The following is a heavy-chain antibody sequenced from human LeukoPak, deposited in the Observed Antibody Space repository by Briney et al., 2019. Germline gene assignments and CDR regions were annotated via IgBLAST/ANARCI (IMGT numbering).Heavy chain of an antibody. CDR3: AGDPPYCGGDCYSSFDY. CDR2: IIPILGIA. V-gene: IGHV1-69*04. J-gene: IGHJ4*02. Sequence: SVKVSCKASGGTFSSYAISWVRQAPGQGLEWMGRIIPILGIANYAQKFQGRVTIAADKSTSTAYMELSSLRSEDTAVYYCAGDPPYCGGDCYSSFDYWGQGTLVTVSS. D-gene: IGHD2-21*02. CDR1: GGTFSSYA.